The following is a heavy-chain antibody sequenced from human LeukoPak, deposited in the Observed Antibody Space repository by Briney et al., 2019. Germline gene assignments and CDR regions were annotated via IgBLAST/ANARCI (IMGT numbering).Heavy chain of an antibody. J-gene: IGHJ5*02. V-gene: IGHV1-46*01. D-gene: IGHD1-26*01. CDR2: INPTGTTT. CDR1: GYTFTGYY. CDR3: ARDNSVGGIAWWFDP. Sequence: ASVKVSCKASGYTFTGYYMHWVRQAPGQGLEWVGLINPTGTTTLYAQKFQGRITLTRDMSATTDYMELSSLTSEDTAVYYCARDNSVGGIAWWFDPWGQGTLVTVSS.